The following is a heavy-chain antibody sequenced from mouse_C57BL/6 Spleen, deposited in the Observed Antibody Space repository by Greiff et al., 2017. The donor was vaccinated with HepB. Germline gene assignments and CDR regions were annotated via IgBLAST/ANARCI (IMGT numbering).Heavy chain of an antibody. CDR3: ARDYSNYLSWFAY. CDR2: INPNNGGT. CDR1: GYTFTDYN. J-gene: IGHJ3*01. V-gene: IGHV1-18*01. D-gene: IGHD2-5*01. Sequence: EVKLMESGPELVKPGASVKIPCKASGYTFTDYNMDWVKQSHGKSLEWIGDINPNNGGTIYNQKFKGKATLTVDKSSSTAYMELRSLTAEDTAVYYCARDYSNYLSWFAYWGQGTLVTVSA.